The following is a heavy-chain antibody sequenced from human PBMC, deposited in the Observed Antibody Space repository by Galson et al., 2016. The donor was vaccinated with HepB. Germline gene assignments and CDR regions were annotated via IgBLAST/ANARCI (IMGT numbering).Heavy chain of an antibody. CDR1: GFMFNYYS. D-gene: IGHD6-13*01. CDR3: ARDLIAAPGRTFFYYYYYMDV. J-gene: IGHJ6*03. Sequence: SLRLSCAASGFMFNYYSMNWVRQAPGKGLEWVSSITNNGNDKYYADSAKGRFTISRDNAKNSLFLQMDSLRAEDTAVYYCARDLIAAPGRTFFYYYYYMDVWGKETTVTVSS. V-gene: IGHV3-21*01. CDR2: ITNNGNDK.